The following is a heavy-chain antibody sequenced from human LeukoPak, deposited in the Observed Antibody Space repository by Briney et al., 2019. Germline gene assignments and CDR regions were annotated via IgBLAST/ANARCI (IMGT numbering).Heavy chain of an antibody. V-gene: IGHV1-69*05. CDR2: IIPIFGTA. CDR1: GGTFSSYA. CDR3: ARDGVLRFLEWTARDYYYYMDV. D-gene: IGHD3-3*01. J-gene: IGHJ6*03. Sequence: ASVKVSCKASGGTFSSYAISWVRQAPGQGLEWMGGIIPIFGTANYAQKFQGRVTMTRDTSISTAYMEPSRLRSDDTAVYYCARDGVLRFLEWTARDYYYYMDVWGKGTTVTVSS.